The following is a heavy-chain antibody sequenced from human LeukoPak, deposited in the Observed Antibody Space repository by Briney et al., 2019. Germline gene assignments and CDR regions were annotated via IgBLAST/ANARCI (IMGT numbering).Heavy chain of an antibody. Sequence: SETLSLTCTVSGDSISTSTYSTTYYWSWIRQPPGKGLEWIGYTYYSGSTNYNPSLKSRVTISVDTSKNQFSLKLSSVTAADTAVYYCARRLEERYYYDSSGPWYFDLWGRGTLVTVSS. J-gene: IGHJ2*01. V-gene: IGHV4-61*05. CDR1: GDSISTSTYSTTYY. CDR3: ARRLEERYYYDSSGPWYFDL. D-gene: IGHD3-22*01. CDR2: TYYSGST.